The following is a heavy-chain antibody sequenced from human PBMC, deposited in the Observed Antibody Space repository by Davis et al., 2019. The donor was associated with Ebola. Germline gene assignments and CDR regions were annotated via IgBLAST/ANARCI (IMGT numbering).Heavy chain of an antibody. CDR1: GGSISSFY. D-gene: IGHD3-22*01. V-gene: IGHV4-59*01. J-gene: IGHJ6*02. Sequence: MPSETLSLTCTVSGGSISSFYWSWIRQPPGKGLEWIGYIYYSGRTNYNYNPSLKSRVTISVDTSKNQFSLRLSSVTAADTAVYYCARDMYYYDSSGPDDTLYYYYGMDVWGQGTTVTVSS. CDR3: ARDMYYYDSSGPDDTLYYYYGMDV. CDR2: IYYSGRTNY.